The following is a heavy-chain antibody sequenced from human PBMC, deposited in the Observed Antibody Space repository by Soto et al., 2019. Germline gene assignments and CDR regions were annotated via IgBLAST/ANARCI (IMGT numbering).Heavy chain of an antibody. CDR3: AKDLIGYCSSTSCYQGNWFDP. Sequence: GGSLRLSCAASGFTFSSYGMHWVRQAPVKGLEWVAVISYDGSNKYYADSVKGRFTISRDNSKNTLYLQMNSLRAEDTAVYYCAKDLIGYCSSTSCYQGNWFDPWGQGTLVTVSS. CDR1: GFTFSSYG. D-gene: IGHD2-2*01. CDR2: ISYDGSNK. V-gene: IGHV3-30*18. J-gene: IGHJ5*02.